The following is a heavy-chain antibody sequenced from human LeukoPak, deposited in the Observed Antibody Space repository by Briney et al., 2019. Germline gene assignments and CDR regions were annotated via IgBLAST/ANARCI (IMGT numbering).Heavy chain of an antibody. J-gene: IGHJ4*02. Sequence: GGSLRLSCAASGFSFSNYWMAWVRQAPGKGLEWVASIKQDGSEKFYVDSMKGRFTISRDNAKNSLYLQMNSPRAEDTAMYYCAREDHSNYLYWGQGTLVTVSA. V-gene: IGHV3-7*01. CDR1: GFSFSNYW. D-gene: IGHD4-11*01. CDR2: IKQDGSEK. CDR3: AREDHSNYLY.